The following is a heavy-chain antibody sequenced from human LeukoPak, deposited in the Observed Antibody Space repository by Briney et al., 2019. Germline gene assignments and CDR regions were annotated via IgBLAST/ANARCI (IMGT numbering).Heavy chain of an antibody. CDR1: GFTFSSYW. CDR3: ARAPLYGDYVGYYFDY. CDR2: IKQDGSEK. Sequence: GGSLRLSCAASGFTFSSYWMSWVRQAPGKGLEWVANIKQDGSEKYYVDSVKGRFTISRDNAKNSLYLQMNSLRAEDTAVYYCARAPLYGDYVGYYFDYWGLGALVTVSS. J-gene: IGHJ4*02. D-gene: IGHD4-17*01. V-gene: IGHV3-7*01.